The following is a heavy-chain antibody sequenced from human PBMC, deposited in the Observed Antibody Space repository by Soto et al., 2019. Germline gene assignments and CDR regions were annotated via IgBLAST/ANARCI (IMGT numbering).Heavy chain of an antibody. V-gene: IGHV4-30-4*01. CDR2: IYYSGRS. CDR1: GDSISSGDNY. D-gene: IGHD3-22*01. Sequence: PSETLSLTCTVSGDSISSGDNYWSWIRQPPGRGLEWIGYIYYSGRSYYKPSLKSRVTMSVDTSKNQFSLKLSSVTAADTAVYYCARSVNYFDSSGYYFEGPWGQGTLVTVSS. CDR3: ARSVNYFDSSGYYFEGP. J-gene: IGHJ5*02.